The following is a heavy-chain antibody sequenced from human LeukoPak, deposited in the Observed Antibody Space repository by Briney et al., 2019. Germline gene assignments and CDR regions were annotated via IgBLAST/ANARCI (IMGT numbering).Heavy chain of an antibody. CDR1: GFTFSSYG. D-gene: IGHD6-19*01. CDR2: ISFDGGNK. V-gene: IGHV3-30*03. Sequence: QPGGSLRLSCAASGFTFSSYGMHWVRQAPGKGLDWLAVISFDGGNKFYADSVKGRFTISRDNSKNTLYLHMNSLTSEDTAVYYCARDGYSSGWTLDYWGQGTLVTVSS. CDR3: ARDGYSSGWTLDY. J-gene: IGHJ4*02.